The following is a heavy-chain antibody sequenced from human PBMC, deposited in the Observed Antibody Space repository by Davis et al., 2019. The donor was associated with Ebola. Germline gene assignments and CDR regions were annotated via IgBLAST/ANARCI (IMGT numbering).Heavy chain of an antibody. CDR3: GRGISGSYDRFDY. CDR1: GGSISSYY. J-gene: IGHJ4*02. D-gene: IGHD1-26*01. V-gene: IGHV4-59*08. CDR2: IYYSGST. Sequence: LRLSCTVSGGSISSYYWSWIRQLPGKGLEWIGYIYYSGSTNYNPSLKSRVTISVDTSKNQFSLKLSSVTAADTAVYYCGRGISGSYDRFDYWGQGTLVTVSS.